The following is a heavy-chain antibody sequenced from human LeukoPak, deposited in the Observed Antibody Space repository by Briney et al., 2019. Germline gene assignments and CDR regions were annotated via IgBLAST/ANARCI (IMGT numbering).Heavy chain of an antibody. Sequence: GGSLRLSCAASGFTFSSYWMHWVRHAPGKGLVWVSRINSDGSSTSYADSVKGRFTISRDNAKNSLYLQMNSLRAEDTAVYYCARAFYDILTGLAYYFDYWGQGTLVTVSS. CDR3: ARAFYDILTGLAYYFDY. J-gene: IGHJ4*02. V-gene: IGHV3-74*01. CDR1: GFTFSSYW. CDR2: INSDGSST. D-gene: IGHD3-9*01.